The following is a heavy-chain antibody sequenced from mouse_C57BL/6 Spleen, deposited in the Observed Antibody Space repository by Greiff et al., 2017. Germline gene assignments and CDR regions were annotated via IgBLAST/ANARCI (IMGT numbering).Heavy chain of an antibody. CDR2: IRLKSDNYAT. CDR3: AIYYDYDDGAWFAY. V-gene: IGHV6-3*01. J-gene: IGHJ3*01. Sequence: DVMLVESGGGLVQPGGSMKLSCVASGFTFSNYWMNWVRQSPEKGLEWVAQIRLKSDNYATHYAESVKGRFTISRDDSKSSVYLQMNNLRAEDTGIYYCAIYYDYDDGAWFAYWGQGTLVTVSA. D-gene: IGHD2-4*01. CDR1: GFTFSNYW.